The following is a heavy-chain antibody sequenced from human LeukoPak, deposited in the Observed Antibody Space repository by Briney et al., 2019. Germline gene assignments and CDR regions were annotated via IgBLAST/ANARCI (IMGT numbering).Heavy chain of an antibody. D-gene: IGHD6-13*01. Sequence: PSETLSLTCAVYGGSFSGYYWSWIRQPPGKGLEWIGEINHSGSNNYNPSLKSRVTISVDTSKNQFSLKLSSVTAADTAVYYCARHGSSGAAAAGNWFDPWGQGTLVTVSS. CDR1: GGSFSGYY. CDR3: ARHGSSGAAAAGNWFDP. CDR2: INHSGSN. V-gene: IGHV4-34*01. J-gene: IGHJ5*02.